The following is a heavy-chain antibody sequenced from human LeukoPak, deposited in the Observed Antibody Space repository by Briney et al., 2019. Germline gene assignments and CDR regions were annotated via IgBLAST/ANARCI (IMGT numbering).Heavy chain of an antibody. V-gene: IGHV1-69*13. CDR3: AECSSTSCYFGNILNMAFDI. J-gene: IGHJ3*02. CDR2: IIPIFGTA. CDR1: GGTFSSYA. D-gene: IGHD2-2*01. Sequence: SVKVSCKAPGGTFSSYAISWVRQAPGQGLEWMGGIIPIFGTANYAQKFQGRVTITADESTSTAYMELSSLRSEDTAVYYCAECSSTSCYFGNILNMAFDIWGQGTMVTVSS.